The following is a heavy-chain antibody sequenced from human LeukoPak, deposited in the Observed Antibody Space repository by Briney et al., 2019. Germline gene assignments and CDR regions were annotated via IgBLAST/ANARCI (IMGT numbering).Heavy chain of an antibody. D-gene: IGHD6-19*01. CDR1: GYTFTDYY. CDR2: INPNSGGT. CDR3: ARAIAVVDY. Sequence: WVSVKVSCKTSGYTFTDYYIHWVRQAPGQGLEWMGWINPNSGGTNYAQTFQGRVTMTKDTSISTAYMELSRLRSDDTAVYFCARAIAVVDYWGQGTLVTVSS. J-gene: IGHJ4*02. V-gene: IGHV1-2*02.